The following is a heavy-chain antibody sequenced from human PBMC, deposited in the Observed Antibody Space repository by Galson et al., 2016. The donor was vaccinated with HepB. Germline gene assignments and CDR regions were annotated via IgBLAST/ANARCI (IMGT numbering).Heavy chain of an antibody. CDR2: ISDSGNT. CDR3: ARHLSNHDSSSYYAFYYGMDV. CDR1: GGSIRSHY. J-gene: IGHJ6*04. V-gene: IGHV4-59*08. D-gene: IGHD3-22*01. Sequence: SETLSLTCIVSGGSIRSHYWSWIRQPPGKGLEWIGYISDSGNTNYNPSLKSRVIISIDASKNQFSLKLISVTAAATAVYHCARHLSNHDSSSYYAFYYGMDVWGKGTTVTVSS.